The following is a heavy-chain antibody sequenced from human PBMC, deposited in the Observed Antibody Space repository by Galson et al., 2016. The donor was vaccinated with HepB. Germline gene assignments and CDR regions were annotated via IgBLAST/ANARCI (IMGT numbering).Heavy chain of an antibody. CDR3: AREAPADYFDY. CDR2: IHHTGLS. J-gene: IGHJ4*02. CDR1: GGSLSTNNW. D-gene: IGHD6-13*01. V-gene: IGHV4-4*02. Sequence: ETLSLTCAVSGGSLSTNNWWSWVRQPPGKGLEWIGQIHHTGLSYFNPSLKSRVTMSVDKSNNQVSLKLSSVTAADTAVYYCAREAPADYFDYWGRGTLVTVSS.